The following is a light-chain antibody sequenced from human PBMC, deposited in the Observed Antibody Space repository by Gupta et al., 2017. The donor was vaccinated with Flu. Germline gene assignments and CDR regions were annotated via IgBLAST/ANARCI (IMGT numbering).Light chain of an antibody. CDR2: GAS. CDR1: QSVSRN. J-gene: IGKJ2*01. Sequence: EIVMTQSPATLSVSPEERATLSCRASQSVSRNLAWYQQKPGQAPRLLIYGASTRATGIPARFSGSGSGTDFTLTISSLQSEDFAIYYCQQYSNWPPDTFGQGTKLEIK. CDR3: QQYSNWPPDT. V-gene: IGKV3-15*01.